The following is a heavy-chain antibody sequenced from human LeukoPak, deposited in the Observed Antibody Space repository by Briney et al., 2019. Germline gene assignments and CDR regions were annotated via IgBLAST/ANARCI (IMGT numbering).Heavy chain of an antibody. D-gene: IGHD6-19*01. Sequence: PGRSLRLSCAASGFTFDDYAMHWVRQAPGKGLEWVSGISWNSGSIGYADSVKGRFTISRDNAKNSLYLQMNSLRAEDTALYYCAKGLPGIAVAGNRDDAFDIWGQGTMVTVSS. J-gene: IGHJ3*02. V-gene: IGHV3-9*01. CDR1: GFTFDDYA. CDR2: ISWNSGSI. CDR3: AKGLPGIAVAGNRDDAFDI.